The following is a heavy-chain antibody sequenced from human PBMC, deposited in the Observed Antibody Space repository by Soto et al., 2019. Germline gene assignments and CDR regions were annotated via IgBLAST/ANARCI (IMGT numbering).Heavy chain of an antibody. D-gene: IGHD3-22*01. CDR2: ISGSGGST. CDR1: GFTFSSYA. J-gene: IGHJ6*02. V-gene: IGHV3-23*01. CDR3: AKTIVVVITAPYGMDV. Sequence: QPGGSLRLSCAASGFTFSSYAMSWVRQAPGKGLEWVSAISGSGGSTYYADSVKGRFTISRDNSKNTLYLQMNSLRAEDTAVYYCAKTIVVVITAPYGMDVWGQGTTVTVSS.